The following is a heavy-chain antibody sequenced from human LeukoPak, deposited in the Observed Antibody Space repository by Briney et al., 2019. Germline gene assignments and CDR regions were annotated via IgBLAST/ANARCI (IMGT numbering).Heavy chain of an antibody. CDR3: ARGVIQLSTNAFDI. D-gene: IGHD5-18*01. J-gene: IGHJ3*02. CDR1: GGSINNYY. Sequence: SETLSLTCTVSGGSINNYYWSWIRQPPGKGLEWIGYIYYSGSTHYNPSLKSRVTISVDTSKNQFSLKLSSVTAADTAVYYCARGVIQLSTNAFDIWGQGTMVTVSS. V-gene: IGHV4-59*01. CDR2: IYYSGST.